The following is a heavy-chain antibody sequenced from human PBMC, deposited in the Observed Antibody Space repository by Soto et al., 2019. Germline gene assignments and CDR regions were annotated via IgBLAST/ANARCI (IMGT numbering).Heavy chain of an antibody. CDR2: IKQDGGEK. J-gene: IGHJ6*02. D-gene: IGHD3-3*01. Sequence: GGSLRLSCAASGFTFSSYWMSWVRQAPGKGLEWVANIKQDGGEKYYVDSVKGRFTISRDNAKNSLYLQMNSLRAEDTAVYYCARVGYDFWSGYYNGLYYYYGMDVWGQGTTVTVSS. CDR1: GFTFSSYW. V-gene: IGHV3-7*03. CDR3: ARVGYDFWSGYYNGLYYYYGMDV.